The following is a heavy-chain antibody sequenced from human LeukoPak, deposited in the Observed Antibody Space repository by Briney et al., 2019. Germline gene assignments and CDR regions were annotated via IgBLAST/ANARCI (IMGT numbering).Heavy chain of an antibody. CDR3: AKKAQYNGNYPLDY. D-gene: IGHD1-26*01. J-gene: IGHJ4*02. V-gene: IGHV3-23*01. CDR1: GFTVSSNY. CDR2: TSDRGDYT. Sequence: GGSLRLSCAASGFTVSSNYMSWVRQAPGKGLEWVSGTSDRGDYTYYADSVKGRFTISRDNSKNTLYLQMNSLRAEDTALYFCAKKAQYNGNYPLDYWGQGTLVTVSS.